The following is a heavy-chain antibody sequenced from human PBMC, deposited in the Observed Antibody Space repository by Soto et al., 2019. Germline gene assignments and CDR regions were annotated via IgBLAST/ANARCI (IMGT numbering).Heavy chain of an antibody. CDR1: GGTFSSYG. CDR3: ARAHGSSWYNWFAH. Sequence: QVLLVQSGAELKKPGSSVKVSCKASGGTFSSYGISWVRQAPGRGLEWMGGIIPLFGTTNYAQKFLGRVTVTADESTSTAYVELRGMRFEETAVYYCARAHGSSWYNWFAHWGQGTLVT. CDR2: IIPLFGTT. V-gene: IGHV1-69*01. D-gene: IGHD6-13*01. J-gene: IGHJ5*02.